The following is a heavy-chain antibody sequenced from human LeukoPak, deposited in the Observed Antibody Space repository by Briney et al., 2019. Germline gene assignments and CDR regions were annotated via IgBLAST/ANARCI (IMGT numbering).Heavy chain of an antibody. J-gene: IGHJ5*02. CDR2: IWYDGSNK. D-gene: IGHD2-2*01. V-gene: IGHV3-33*01. Sequence: GGSLRPSCVASGFTFSSYGMHWVRQAPGKGLEWVAVIWYDGSNKYYADSVKGRFTISRDNSKNTLYLQMNSLRAEDTAVYYCARDPDCSSTSCYDHWFDPWGQGTLVTVSS. CDR3: ARDPDCSSTSCYDHWFDP. CDR1: GFTFSSYG.